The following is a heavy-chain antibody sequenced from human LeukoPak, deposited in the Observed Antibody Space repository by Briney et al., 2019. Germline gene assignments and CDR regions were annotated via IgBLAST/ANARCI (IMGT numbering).Heavy chain of an antibody. CDR1: GFNFNSYA. CDR2: ISYDGSIN. J-gene: IGHJ4*02. D-gene: IGHD2-15*01. CDR3: ARDRRYCGGGSCYFDYFFDY. Sequence: GGSLRLSCAASGFNFNSYAVHWVRQAPGKGLEWVAVISYDGSINFYAASVKGRFTISKDNSKNTLYLQMNSLRAEDSALYFCARDRRYCGGGSCYFDYFFDYWGQGTLVTVSS. V-gene: IGHV3-30-3*01.